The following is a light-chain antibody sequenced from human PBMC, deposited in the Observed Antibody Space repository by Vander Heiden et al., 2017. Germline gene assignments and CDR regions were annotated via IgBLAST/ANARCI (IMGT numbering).Light chain of an antibody. Sequence: DIQMTQSPSSLSASVGDRVTITCRASQSISSYLNWYQQKPGKAPKLLIYAASSLQSGVPSTLSASASGTDFTLTMSSLHPEDFATYYCQQCDSTRWRFGPGTKVEIK. J-gene: IGKJ1*01. CDR2: AAS. CDR1: QSISSY. V-gene: IGKV1-39*01. CDR3: QQCDSTRWR.